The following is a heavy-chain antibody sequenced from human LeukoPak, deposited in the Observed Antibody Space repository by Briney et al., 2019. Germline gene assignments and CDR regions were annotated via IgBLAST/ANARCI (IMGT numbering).Heavy chain of an antibody. J-gene: IGHJ1*01. CDR2: ITGSGGNR. CDR3: AKDPNGDYIGAFDFQR. Sequence: PGGSLRLSCAGSGFTFSNYAMIWVRQAPGKGLEWVSVITGSGGNRFYAGSVKGRFTISRDNSRNTLYLQMNSLRGDDTAVYYCAKDPNGDYIGAFDFQRWGQGTQVTVSS. D-gene: IGHD4-17*01. V-gene: IGHV3-23*01. CDR1: GFTFSNYA.